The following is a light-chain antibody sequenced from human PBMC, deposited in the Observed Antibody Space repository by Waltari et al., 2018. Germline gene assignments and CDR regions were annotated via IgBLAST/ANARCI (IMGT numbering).Light chain of an antibody. CDR3: QQYNNWPLT. CDR2: SAS. J-gene: IGKJ4*01. V-gene: IGKV3-15*01. CDR1: QSISSH. Sequence: ETVMTQSPATLSALPGERVPLSCGASQSISSHLAWYQQKPGQPPRLVIYSASSRATGVPVRFSGSGSGTDFTLTISNLQSEDFAVYYCQQYNNWPLTFGGGTKVEL.